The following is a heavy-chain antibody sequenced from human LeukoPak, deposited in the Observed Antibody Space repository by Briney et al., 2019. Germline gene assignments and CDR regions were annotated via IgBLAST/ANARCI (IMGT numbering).Heavy chain of an antibody. D-gene: IGHD3-3*01. CDR1: GFTFSSYA. J-gene: IGHJ4*02. V-gene: IGHV3-23*01. Sequence: GGCLRLSCAASGFTFSSYAMSWVRQAPGKGLEWVSAISGSGGSTYYADSVKGRFTISRDNSKNTLSLQMNSLRAEDTAVYYCAKCLGCYDFWSGYSAPDYWGQGTLVTVSS. CDR2: ISGSGGST. CDR3: AKCLGCYDFWSGYSAPDY.